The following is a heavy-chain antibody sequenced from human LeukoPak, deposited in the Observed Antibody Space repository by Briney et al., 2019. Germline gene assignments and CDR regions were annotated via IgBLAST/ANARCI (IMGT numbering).Heavy chain of an antibody. J-gene: IGHJ4*02. CDR3: VRGSGGNGYGYWGDN. D-gene: IGHD5-12*01. CDR1: GFTFSNAW. Sequence: GGSLRLSCAASGFTFSNAWMSWVRQAPGKGLEWVAVIWYHGNEIHYVDSVKGRFTISRDNFRNTLYLQMSSLRAEDSAVYYCVRGSGGNGYGYWGDNWGQGTLVTVSS. V-gene: IGHV3-33*08. CDR2: IWYHGNEI.